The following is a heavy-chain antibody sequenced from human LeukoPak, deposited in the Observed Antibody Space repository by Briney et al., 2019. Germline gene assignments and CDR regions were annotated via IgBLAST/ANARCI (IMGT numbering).Heavy chain of an antibody. CDR3: AKDYRTFGLLDS. J-gene: IGHJ4*02. D-gene: IGHD3-10*01. V-gene: IGHV3-11*01. CDR1: GFTFGDYA. CDR2: ISNGASTI. Sequence: GGSLRHSCTASGFTFGDYAISWFRQAPGKGLEWVSYISNGASTIYYVDSVKGRFTISRDNAKNSLYLQMNSLRAEDTGVYYCAKDYRTFGLLDSWGQGALVTVSS.